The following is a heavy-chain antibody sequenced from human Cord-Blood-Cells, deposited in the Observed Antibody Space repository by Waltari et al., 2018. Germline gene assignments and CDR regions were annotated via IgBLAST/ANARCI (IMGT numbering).Heavy chain of an antibody. CDR1: GRTFSSYA. CDR3: AGDFGGSECYYFDY. Sequence: QVQLVQSGAEVKKPGSSVTVSCTASGRTFSSYAISWVRQAPGQGLEWMGGVIPIFGTANFARKCQCRVTVTAVEATSTAYRERSSLRSEDTAVYYCAGDFGGSECYYFDYWGQGALVSVAS. J-gene: IGHJ4*02. CDR2: VIPIFGTA. D-gene: IGHD3-10*01. V-gene: IGHV1-69*01.